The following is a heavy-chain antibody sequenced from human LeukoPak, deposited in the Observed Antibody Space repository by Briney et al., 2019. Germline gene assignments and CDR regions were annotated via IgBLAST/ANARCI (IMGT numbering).Heavy chain of an antibody. CDR2: ISGSGGST. V-gene: IGHV3-23*01. J-gene: IGHJ6*03. CDR3: ARVGVTTRLFYYYYMDV. CDR1: GFTFSSYG. D-gene: IGHD3-10*01. Sequence: GGSLRLSCAASGFTFSSYGMSWVRQAPGKGLEWVSAISGSGGSTYYADSVKGRFTISRDNSKNTLYLQMNSLRAEDTAVYYCARVGVTTRLFYYYYMDVWGKGTTVTISS.